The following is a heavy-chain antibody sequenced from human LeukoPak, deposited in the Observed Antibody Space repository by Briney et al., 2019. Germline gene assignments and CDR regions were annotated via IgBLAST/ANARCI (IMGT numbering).Heavy chain of an antibody. CDR2: INPSGGST. J-gene: IGHJ4*02. CDR3: ARARTRFLEWLCDY. V-gene: IGHV1-46*01. Sequence: ASVKVSCKASGDTFTSYYMHWVRQAPGQGLEWMGIINPSGGSTSYAQKFQGRVTMTRDTSISTAYMELSRLRSDDTAVYYCARARTRFLEWLCDYWGRGTLVTVSS. CDR1: GDTFTSYY. D-gene: IGHD3-3*01.